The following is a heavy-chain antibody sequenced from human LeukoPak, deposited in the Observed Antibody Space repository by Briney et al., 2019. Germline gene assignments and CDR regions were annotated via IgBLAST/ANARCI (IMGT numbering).Heavy chain of an antibody. J-gene: IGHJ6*03. V-gene: IGHV3-7*01. CDR1: GFTFSSYA. D-gene: IGHD3-3*01. CDR2: IKQDGSEK. Sequence: PGGSLRLSCAASGFTFSSYAMSWVRQAPGKGLEGVANIKQDGSEKYYVYSVKCRFNISRDNAKNSLYLQMNCLRAEDTAVYYCARDLFGVAHMDVWGKGTTVTVSS. CDR3: ARDLFGVAHMDV.